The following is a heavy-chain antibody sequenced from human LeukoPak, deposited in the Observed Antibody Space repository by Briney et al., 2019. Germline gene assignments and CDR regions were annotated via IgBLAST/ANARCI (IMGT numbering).Heavy chain of an antibody. CDR1: GFTFSSYW. CDR2: IKQDGSEK. Sequence: GGSLRLSCAASGFTFSSYWMSWVRQAPGKGLEWVATIKQDGSEKYYVDSVKGRFTISRDNAKNSLDLQINILRADDTAVYYCARDPEGAITLENWGQGTLVTVSS. J-gene: IGHJ4*02. V-gene: IGHV3-7*01. CDR3: ARDPEGAITLEN. D-gene: IGHD1-26*01.